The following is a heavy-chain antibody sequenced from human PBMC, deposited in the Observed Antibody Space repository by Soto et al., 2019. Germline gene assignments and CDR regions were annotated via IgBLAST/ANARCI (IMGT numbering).Heavy chain of an antibody. CDR2: VYPGDSHT. V-gene: IGHV5-51*01. D-gene: IGHD3-22*01. CDR1: GYSFTNYW. Sequence: GESLKISCQASGYSFTNYWIGWVRLMPGKGLEWMGTVYPGDSHTKYNPSFQGQVTISADKSISTAYLQWSSLKASDTAMYYCARHRGYYFDSSSYYCDYWGPGTLVTVSS. J-gene: IGHJ4*02. CDR3: ARHRGYYFDSSSYYCDY.